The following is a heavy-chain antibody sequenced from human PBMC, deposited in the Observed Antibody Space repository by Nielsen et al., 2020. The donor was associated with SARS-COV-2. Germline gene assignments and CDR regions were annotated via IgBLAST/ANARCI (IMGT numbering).Heavy chain of an antibody. J-gene: IGHJ6*02. CDR1: GYTFTSYD. D-gene: IGHD4-11*01. CDR2: MNPNSGNT. Sequence: ASVKVSCKASGYTFTSYDINWVRQATGQGLEWMGWMNPNSGNTGYAQKFQGRVTMTRNTSISTAYMELNSLRAEDTAVYYCASSKSNDYSNYRDYGMDVWGQGTTVTVSS. V-gene: IGHV1-8*01. CDR3: ASSKSNDYSNYRDYGMDV.